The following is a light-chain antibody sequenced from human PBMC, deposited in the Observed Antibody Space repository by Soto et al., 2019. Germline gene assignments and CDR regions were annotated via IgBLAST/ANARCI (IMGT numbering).Light chain of an antibody. CDR2: EVS. V-gene: IGLV2-14*01. CDR3: SSSTSGSTPFV. CDR1: SSDIGGSNS. Sequence: QAVVTQPASVSGSPGQSITISCTGTSSDIGGSNSVSWYQQHPGQAPKLMISEVSNRPSGVSNRFSGSKSGNTASLTISGLQAEDEADYYCSSSTSGSTPFVFGAGTKVTVL. J-gene: IGLJ1*01.